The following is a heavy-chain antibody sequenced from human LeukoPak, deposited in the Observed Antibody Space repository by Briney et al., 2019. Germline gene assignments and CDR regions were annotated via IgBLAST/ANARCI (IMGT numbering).Heavy chain of an antibody. J-gene: IGHJ6*03. Sequence: SVKVSCKASGYTFTSYDINWVRQAPGQGLEWMEGIIPFFGTANYAQKFQGRVTITADESTSTAYMELSSLRSEDTAVYYCARSAHIVVVPADSHYYYMDVWGKGTTVTVSS. CDR3: ARSAHIVVVPADSHYYYMDV. D-gene: IGHD2-2*01. V-gene: IGHV1-69*13. CDR2: IIPFFGTA. CDR1: GYTFTSYD.